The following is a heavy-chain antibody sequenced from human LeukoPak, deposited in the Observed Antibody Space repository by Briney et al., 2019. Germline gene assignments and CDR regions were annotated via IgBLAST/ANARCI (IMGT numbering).Heavy chain of an antibody. V-gene: IGHV3-33*01. J-gene: IGHJ4*02. Sequence: GGSLRLSCAASGFIFSSYGMHWVRQAPGKGLEWVAVIWYDGTNKYYPDSVKGRFTISRDNSKNTLYLQTNSLRAEDTAVYYCARDRKAVAADYWGQGTLVTVSS. CDR3: ARDRKAVAADY. CDR2: IWYDGTNK. CDR1: GFIFSSYG. D-gene: IGHD6-19*01.